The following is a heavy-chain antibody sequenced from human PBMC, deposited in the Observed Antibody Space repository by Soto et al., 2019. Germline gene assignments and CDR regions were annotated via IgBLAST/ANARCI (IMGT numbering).Heavy chain of an antibody. J-gene: IGHJ1*01. CDR2: ISSSSSYI. CDR1: GFTFSSYS. V-gene: IGHV3-21*01. Sequence: PGGSLRLSCAASGFTFSSYSMNWVRQAPGMGLEWVSSISSSSSYIYYADSVKGRFTISRDNAKNSLYLQMNSLRAEDTAVYYCARDAGAGPEYFRNWGQGTLVTVSS. D-gene: IGHD2-8*02. CDR3: ARDAGAGPEYFRN.